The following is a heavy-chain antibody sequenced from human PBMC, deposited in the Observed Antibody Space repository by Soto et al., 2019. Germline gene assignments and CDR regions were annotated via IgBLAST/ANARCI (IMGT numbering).Heavy chain of an antibody. CDR3: ASEAGGWFDP. D-gene: IGHD3-10*01. V-gene: IGHV4-30-2*01. Sequence: TLSLTCTVSGGSVGSGGYSWSLIRQPPGKGLEWIGYIYHSGSTYYNPSLKSRVTISVDRSKNQFSLKLSSVTAADTAVYYCASEAGGWFDPWGQGTLVTVSS. CDR1: GGSVGSGGYS. CDR2: IYHSGST. J-gene: IGHJ5*02.